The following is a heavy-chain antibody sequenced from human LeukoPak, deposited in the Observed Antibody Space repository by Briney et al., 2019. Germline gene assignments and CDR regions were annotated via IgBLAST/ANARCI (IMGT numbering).Heavy chain of an antibody. D-gene: IGHD6-13*01. CDR2: INPDSGDS. V-gene: IGHV1-2*02. CDR3: ARGTSNWSTRFPS. J-gene: IGHJ5*02. Sequence: ASVKVSCKASGYTFTNFYTHWVRQAPGQGLEWMGWINPDSGDSNSTQHFQGRVTMTSDTSISTAYMELSGLRSDDTAVYYCARGTSNWSTRFPSWGQGTLVTVSS. CDR1: GYTFTNFY.